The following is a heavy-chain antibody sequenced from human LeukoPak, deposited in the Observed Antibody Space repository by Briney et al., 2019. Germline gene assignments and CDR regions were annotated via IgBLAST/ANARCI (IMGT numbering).Heavy chain of an antibody. V-gene: IGHV3-23*01. D-gene: IGHD1-26*01. J-gene: IGHJ4*02. Sequence: GGSLRLSCAASGFTFSSYAMSWVRQAPGKGLEWVSAISGSGGSTYYADSVKGRFTISRDNSKNTLYLQMNSLRSDDTAVYCCARNPAEYSGSSGQFVYWGQGTLVTVSS. CDR3: ARNPAEYSGSSGQFVY. CDR2: ISGSGGST. CDR1: GFTFSSYA.